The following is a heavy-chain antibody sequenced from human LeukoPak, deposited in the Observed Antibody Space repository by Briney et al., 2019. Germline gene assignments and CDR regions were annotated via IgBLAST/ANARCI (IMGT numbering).Heavy chain of an antibody. CDR3: ARGRGRDGYKH. V-gene: IGHV4-34*01. CDR1: GGSFSGYY. Sequence: PSETLSLTCAVYGGSFSGYYWSWIRQPPGKGLEWIGEINHSGSTNYNPSLKSRVTISVDTSKNQFSLKLSSVTAADTAVYYCARGRGRDGYKHWGQGTLVTVSS. J-gene: IGHJ4*02. D-gene: IGHD5-24*01. CDR2: INHSGST.